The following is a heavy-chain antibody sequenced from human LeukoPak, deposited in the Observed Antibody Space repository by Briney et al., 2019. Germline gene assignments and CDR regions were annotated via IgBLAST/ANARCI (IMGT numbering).Heavy chain of an antibody. CDR3: ARGDEYSSSYPD. D-gene: IGHD6-13*01. J-gene: IGHJ4*02. Sequence: GGSLRLSCAASGFTVSSNYMSWVRQAPGKGLEWVSSISSSSSYIYYADSVKGRFTISRDNAKNSLYLQMNSLRAEDTAVYYCARGDEYSSSYPDWGQGTLVTVSS. V-gene: IGHV3-21*01. CDR2: ISSSSSYI. CDR1: GFTVSSNY.